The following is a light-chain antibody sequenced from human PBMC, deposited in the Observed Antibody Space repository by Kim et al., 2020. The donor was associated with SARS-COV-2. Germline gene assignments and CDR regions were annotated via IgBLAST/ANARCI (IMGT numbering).Light chain of an antibody. V-gene: IGLV3-1*01. CDR1: KVGEKF. CDR3: QAWDYSTVV. CDR2: QDD. J-gene: IGLJ2*01. Sequence: QGQTTSISWFGAKVGEKFAYWYQKRAGHSPLLIGDQDDRRPEGIPERFSGSTSGNTATLTITGAQPLDEADYYCQAWDYSTVVFGGGTQLTVL.